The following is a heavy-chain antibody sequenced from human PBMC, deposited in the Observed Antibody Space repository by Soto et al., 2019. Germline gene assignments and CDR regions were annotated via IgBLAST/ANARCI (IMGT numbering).Heavy chain of an antibody. D-gene: IGHD6-19*01. CDR1: GFTFSSYA. Sequence: GGSLRLSCAASGFTFSSYAMHWVRQAPGKGLEWAAVISYDGSNKYYADSVKGRFTISRDNSKNTLYLQMNSLRAEDTAVYYCARGRGIAVAGTDLGYWGQGTGVTVSS. CDR2: ISYDGSNK. CDR3: ARGRGIAVAGTDLGY. J-gene: IGHJ4*02. V-gene: IGHV3-30-3*01.